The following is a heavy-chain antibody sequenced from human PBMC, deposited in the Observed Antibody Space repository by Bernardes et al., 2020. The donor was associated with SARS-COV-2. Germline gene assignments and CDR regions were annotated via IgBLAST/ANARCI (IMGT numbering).Heavy chain of an antibody. J-gene: IGHJ5*02. CDR1: GVSISAYY. CDR3: ARVPNGFDP. Sequence: LSLTCSVSGVSISAYYWGWVRQPPGKGLEWIGFLYDSGNTNYNSSLKSRVSISGDTSKNQFSLKLRSVTAADTAVYYCARVPNGFDPWGQGTLVTVSS. CDR2: LYDSGNT. V-gene: IGHV4-59*01.